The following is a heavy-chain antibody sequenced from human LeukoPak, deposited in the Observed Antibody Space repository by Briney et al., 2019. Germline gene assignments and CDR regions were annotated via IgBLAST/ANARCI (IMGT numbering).Heavy chain of an antibody. V-gene: IGHV4-59*13. D-gene: IGHD3-9*01. CDR3: ARGRGDILPGPTPYYFDY. J-gene: IGHJ4*02. CDR2: IYYSGST. CDR1: GVSINSYY. Sequence: MSSETLSLTCTVSGVSINSYYWSWLRQPPGKGVEWVGDIYYSGSTNYNPSLKRRVTISVDTSTTHFSLKLSSVTAADTAVYYCARGRGDILPGPTPYYFDYWGQGPLVTVSS.